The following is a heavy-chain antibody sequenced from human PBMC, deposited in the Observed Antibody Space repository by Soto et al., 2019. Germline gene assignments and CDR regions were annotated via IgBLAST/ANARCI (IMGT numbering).Heavy chain of an antibody. Sequence: EVQLVESGGGLVQPGGSLRLSCAASGFTFSSYWMHWVRQAPGKGPVWVSRINSDGSSTSYADSVKGRVTISRDNAENTLYRQMNSRRAEDTAVYYCARTLGATTNYWGQGTLVTVSA. CDR1: GFTFSSYW. V-gene: IGHV3-74*01. J-gene: IGHJ4*02. CDR2: INSDGSST. D-gene: IGHD1-26*01. CDR3: ARTLGATTNY.